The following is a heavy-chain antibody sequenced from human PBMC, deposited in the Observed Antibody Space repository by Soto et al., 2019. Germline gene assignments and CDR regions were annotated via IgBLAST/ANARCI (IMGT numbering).Heavy chain of an antibody. V-gene: IGHV1-69*02. CDR2: IIPILGIA. D-gene: IGHD6-19*01. CDR3: ANAGYSSGWYSI. Sequence: HVQLVQSGAELKKPGSSVKVSCKASGGTFSSYTISWVRQAPGQGLEWMGRIIPILGIATYAQKFQGRVRITAEKSTSTAYMELSSLRSEDTAVYYCANAGYSSGWYSIWGQGTLVTVSS. CDR1: GGTFSSYT. J-gene: IGHJ4*02.